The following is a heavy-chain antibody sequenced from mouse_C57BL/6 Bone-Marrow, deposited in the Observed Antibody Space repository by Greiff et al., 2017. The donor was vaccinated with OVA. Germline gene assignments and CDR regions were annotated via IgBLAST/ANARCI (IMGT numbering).Heavy chain of an antibody. CDR1: GFTFSSYT. CDR3: ARQRAMDY. J-gene: IGHJ4*01. Sequence: EVKLMESGGGLVKPGGSLKLSCAASGFTFSSYTMSWVRQTPEKRLEWVATISGGGGNTYYPDSVKGRFTISRDNAKNTLYLQMSSLRSEDTAVNYCARQRAMDYWGQGTSVTVSS. V-gene: IGHV5-9*04. CDR2: ISGGGGNT.